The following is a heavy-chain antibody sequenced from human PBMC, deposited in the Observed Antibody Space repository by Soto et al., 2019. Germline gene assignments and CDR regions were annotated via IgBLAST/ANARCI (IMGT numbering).Heavy chain of an antibody. CDR3: ARDRGSSPRANWFDP. Sequence: PSETLSLTCTVSGGSISSGGYYWSWIRQHPGKGLEWIGYIYYSGSTYYNPSLKSRVTISVDTSKNQFSLKLSSVTAADTAVYYCARDRGSSPRANWFDPWGQGTLVTVSS. CDR2: IYYSGST. CDR1: GGSISSGGYY. V-gene: IGHV4-31*03. J-gene: IGHJ5*02. D-gene: IGHD6-13*01.